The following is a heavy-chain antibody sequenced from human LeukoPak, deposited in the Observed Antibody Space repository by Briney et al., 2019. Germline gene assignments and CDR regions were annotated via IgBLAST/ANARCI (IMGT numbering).Heavy chain of an antibody. CDR1: GFTFDDYA. J-gene: IGHJ6*02. Sequence: GGSLRLSCAASGFTFDDYATHWVRQAPGKGLEWVSLISGDGGSTYYADSVKGRFTISRDNSKNSLYLQMNSPRTEDTALYYCAKDILYDILTGYYPSYGMDVWGQGTTVTVSS. CDR2: ISGDGGST. D-gene: IGHD3-9*01. CDR3: AKDILYDILTGYYPSYGMDV. V-gene: IGHV3-43*02.